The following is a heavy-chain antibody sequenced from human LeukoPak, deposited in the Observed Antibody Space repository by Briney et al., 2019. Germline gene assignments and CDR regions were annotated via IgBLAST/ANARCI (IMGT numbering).Heavy chain of an antibody. CDR1: GGSITNNW. Sequence: SETLSLTCPVSGGSITNNWWSWVRQPPGKGLEWIGEILHSGYTNYNPSLKSRVTISVDKSNNQFSLRLNSVTAADTAVYYCARGYSGYDLPYYYYYYYMDVWGKGTTVTVSS. V-gene: IGHV4-4*02. CDR3: ARGYSGYDLPYYYYYYYMDV. J-gene: IGHJ6*03. D-gene: IGHD5-12*01. CDR2: ILHSGYT.